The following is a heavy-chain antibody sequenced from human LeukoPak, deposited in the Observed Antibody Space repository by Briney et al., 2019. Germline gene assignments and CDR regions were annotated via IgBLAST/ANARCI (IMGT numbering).Heavy chain of an antibody. V-gene: IGHV3-7*01. J-gene: IGHJ4*02. CDR2: IKKDGSEK. Sequence: PGGSLRLSCAASGFIFSNYWVNWVRQTPGKGLEWVANIKKDGSEKYYVDSVRGRFTISRDNAKNSLYLQMNSLRAEDTAVYYCAADGYSSPFDHWGQGTLVTVSS. CDR1: GFIFSNYW. D-gene: IGHD5-24*01. CDR3: AADGYSSPFDH.